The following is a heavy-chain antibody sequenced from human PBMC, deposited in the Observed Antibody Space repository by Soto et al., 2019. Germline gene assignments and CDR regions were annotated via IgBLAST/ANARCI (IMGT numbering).Heavy chain of an antibody. CDR1: GFTFSSYA. CDR2: ISGSGGNT. Sequence: GGSLRLSCAASGFTFSSYAMSWVRQAPGKGLEWVSAISGSGGNTFYADSVKGRFAISRDNSKNTLYLQMSSLRPDDTAVYYCARTPGYCGGGTCYFYFDYWGQGALVTVSS. CDR3: ARTPGYCGGGTCYFYFDY. V-gene: IGHV3-23*01. D-gene: IGHD2-15*01. J-gene: IGHJ4*02.